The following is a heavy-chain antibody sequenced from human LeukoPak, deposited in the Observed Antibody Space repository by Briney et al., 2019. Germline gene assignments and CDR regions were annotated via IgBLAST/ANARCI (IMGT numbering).Heavy chain of an antibody. D-gene: IGHD5-12*01. CDR3: AREYSGYDYFDY. CDR1: GYTFTGYY. CDR2: INPNSGGT. V-gene: IGHV1-2*04. Sequence: ASVKVSCKASGYTFTGYYMHWVRQAPGQRLEWMGWINPNSGGTNYAQKFQGWVTITRDTSSSTAYMELSRLRSDDTAVYYCAREYSGYDYFDYWGQGTLVTVSS. J-gene: IGHJ4*02.